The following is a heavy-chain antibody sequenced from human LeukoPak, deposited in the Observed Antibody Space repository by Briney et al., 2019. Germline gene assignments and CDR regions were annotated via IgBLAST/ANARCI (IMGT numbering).Heavy chain of an antibody. V-gene: IGHV3-15*07. Sequence: PGGSLRLSCATSGLTVTNAWMNWVRQAPGEGLDWVGRIASKTDGGATDYAAPVKGRFTISRDDSKNTLNLQMNSLKTEDTAVYYCTTGIRGDWGQGTLVTVSS. CDR1: GLTVTNAW. J-gene: IGHJ4*02. CDR3: TTGIRGD. CDR2: IASKTDGGAT. D-gene: IGHD3-10*01.